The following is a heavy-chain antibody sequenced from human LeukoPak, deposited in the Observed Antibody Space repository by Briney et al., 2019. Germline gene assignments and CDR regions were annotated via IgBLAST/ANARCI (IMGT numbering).Heavy chain of an antibody. CDR2: IYYSGST. Sequence: TPSETLSLTCTVSGGSISNYYWSWIRQPPGKGLEWIGYIYYSGSTNYNPPLKSRVTISVDTAKDQFSLKLTSVTAADTAVYYCVRGGDILWFGKLSGFDYWGQGTLVTVSS. V-gene: IGHV4-59*01. CDR3: VRGGDILWFGKLSGFDY. D-gene: IGHD3-10*01. J-gene: IGHJ4*02. CDR1: GGSISNYY.